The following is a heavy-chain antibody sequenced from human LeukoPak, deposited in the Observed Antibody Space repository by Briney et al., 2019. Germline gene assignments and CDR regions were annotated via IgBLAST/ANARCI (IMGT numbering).Heavy chain of an antibody. V-gene: IGHV4-34*01. CDR2: INHSGST. D-gene: IGHD6-19*01. J-gene: IGHJ4*02. CDR1: GGSFSGYY. Sequence: PSETLSLTCAVYGGSFSGYYWSWIRQPPGKGLEWIGEINHSGSTNYNPSLKSRVTISVDTSKNQFSLKLSSVTAADTAVYYCARVGYSSGWYPPVAYYFDYWGQGTLVTVPS. CDR3: ARVGYSSGWYPPVAYYFDY.